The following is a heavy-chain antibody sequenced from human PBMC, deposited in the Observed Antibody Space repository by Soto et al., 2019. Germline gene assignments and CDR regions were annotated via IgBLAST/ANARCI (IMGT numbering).Heavy chain of an antibody. CDR1: GYTFTSYG. CDR2: ISAYNGNT. J-gene: IGHJ5*02. V-gene: IGHV1-18*04. CDR3: ARQNSHHRNDGRGWNRFGP. D-gene: IGHD1-1*01. Sequence: QVQLVQSGAEVKKPGASVKVSCKASGYTFTSYGISWVRQAPGQGLEWMGWISAYNGNTNYAQKLQGRVTMTTDTTKSTADLELRSLRTEDPAGEYWARQNSHHRNDGRGWNRFGPWGQGTLVTVSS.